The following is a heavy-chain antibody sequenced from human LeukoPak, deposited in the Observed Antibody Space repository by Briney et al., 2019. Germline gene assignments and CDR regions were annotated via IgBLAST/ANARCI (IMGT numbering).Heavy chain of an antibody. CDR1: GYTFTTYD. CDR2: MNPNSGNT. V-gene: IGHV1-8*01. J-gene: IGHJ4*02. D-gene: IGHD2-15*01. CDR3: ARDFTGLLPPSYYFDY. Sequence: GASVKVSCKASGYTFTTYDINWVRQATGQGLEWMGSMNPNSGNTDYAQKFQGRVTMTRNTSISTAYMELSSLRSEDTAVYYCARDFTGLLPPSYYFDYWGQGTLVTVSS.